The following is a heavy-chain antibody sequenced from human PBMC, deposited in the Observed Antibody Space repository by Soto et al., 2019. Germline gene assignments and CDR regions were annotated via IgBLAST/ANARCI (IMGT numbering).Heavy chain of an antibody. CDR1: GGSFSGYY. D-gene: IGHD4-17*01. Sequence: SETLSLTCAVYGGSFSGYYWSWIRQPPGEGLGWIGEINHSGSTNYNPSLKSRVTISVDTSKNQFSLKLSSVTAADTAVYYCARHETLHGDYDYSGQGTLVTVSS. J-gene: IGHJ4*02. V-gene: IGHV4-34*01. CDR2: INHSGST. CDR3: ARHETLHGDYDY.